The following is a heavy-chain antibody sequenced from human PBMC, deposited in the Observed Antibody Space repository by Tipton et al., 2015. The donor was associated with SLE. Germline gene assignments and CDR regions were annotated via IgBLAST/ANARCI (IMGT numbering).Heavy chain of an antibody. D-gene: IGHD3-10*01. J-gene: IGHJ4*02. V-gene: IGHV4-39*06. CDR2: TNYDSGST. CDR3: ARDPGGFGDY. Sequence: TLSLTCTVSGGPISSSGYYWGWIRRPPGKGLEWIGSTNYDSGSTHYNPSLMSRVTISVDTSKNQLPPKLRSVAAADTAVYYCARDPGGFGDYWGQGIVVTVSS. CDR1: GGPISSSGYY.